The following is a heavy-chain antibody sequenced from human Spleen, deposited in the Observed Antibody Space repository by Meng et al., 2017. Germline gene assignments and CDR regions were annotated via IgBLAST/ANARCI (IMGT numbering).Heavy chain of an antibody. CDR3: ARDQTGATLFDY. D-gene: IGHD1-1*01. V-gene: IGHV1-46*01. CDR1: GYTFTNYY. CDR2: INPSGGFT. J-gene: IGHJ4*02. Sequence: VQLVQSGSELKKPGASVKVSCKASGYTFTNYYIHWVRQAPGQGLEWMGMINPSGGFTTYAHKFQGRVTMTRDTSTSTVSMELSSLRSEDTAVYYCARDQTGATLFDYWGQGTLVTVSS.